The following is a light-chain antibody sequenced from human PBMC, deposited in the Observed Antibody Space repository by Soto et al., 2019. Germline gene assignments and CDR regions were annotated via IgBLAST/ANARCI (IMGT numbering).Light chain of an antibody. CDR2: ATS. J-gene: IGKJ4*01. CDR3: QQFGSSPLT. CDR1: QSVSSTS. Sequence: EIVLTQSPGTLSLSPGERATLSCRASQSVSSTSLAWYQQKPGQAPRLLIYATSSRATGIPDKFSGSGSGTVFTLTISRLEPEDFAVYYCQQFGSSPLTFGGGTKVEIK. V-gene: IGKV3-20*01.